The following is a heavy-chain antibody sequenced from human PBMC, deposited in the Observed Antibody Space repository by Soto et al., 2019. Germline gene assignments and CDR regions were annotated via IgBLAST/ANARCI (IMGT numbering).Heavy chain of an antibody. CDR3: ASWGYWNCTNGVCYRYFDY. Sequence: AWETLSVTWSVAGGSIRSNYLSWIRPPPGKGLEWIGYIYYSGSTNYNPSLKSRVTISVDTSKNQFSLKLSSVTAADTAVYYCASWGYWNCTNGVCYRYFDYWGQGTLVTVSS. CDR1: GGSIRSNY. J-gene: IGHJ4*02. CDR2: IYYSGST. V-gene: IGHV4-59*01. D-gene: IGHD2-8*01.